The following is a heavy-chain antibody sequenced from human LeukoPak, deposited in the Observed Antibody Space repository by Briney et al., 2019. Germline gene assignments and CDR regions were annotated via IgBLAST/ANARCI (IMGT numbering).Heavy chain of an antibody. CDR3: ARALGQYSGYDYVIRGYYMDV. CDR2: IYYSGST. J-gene: IGHJ6*03. V-gene: IGHV4-39*07. Sequence: SETLSLTCTVSGGSISSSSYYWGWIRQPPGKGLEWIRSIYYSGSTYYNPSLKSRVTISVDTSKNQFSLKLSSVTAADTAVYYCARALGQYSGYDYVIRGYYMDVWGKGTTVTVSS. CDR1: GGSISSSSYY. D-gene: IGHD5-12*01.